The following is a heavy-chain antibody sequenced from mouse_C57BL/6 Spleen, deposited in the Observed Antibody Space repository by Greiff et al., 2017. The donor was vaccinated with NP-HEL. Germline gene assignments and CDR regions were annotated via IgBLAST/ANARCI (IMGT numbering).Heavy chain of an antibody. Sequence: VQLQQSVAELVRPGASVKLSYTASGFNFTNTHMHWVKQRPEQGLEWIGRIDPANGNTNYAPRFQGKATITADTSSNTAYLQLSSLTSEDTAIYYCANYSYYAMNYWGQGTSVTVSS. CDR3: ANYSYYAMNY. D-gene: IGHD2-12*01. CDR1: GFNFTNTH. V-gene: IGHV14-3*01. CDR2: IDPANGNT. J-gene: IGHJ4*01.